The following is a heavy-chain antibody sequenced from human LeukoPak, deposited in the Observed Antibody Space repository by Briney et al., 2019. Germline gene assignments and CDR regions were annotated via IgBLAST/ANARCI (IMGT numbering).Heavy chain of an antibody. CDR3: AKGYETARIAAAGTDAFDI. J-gene: IGHJ3*02. Sequence: QPGGSLRLSCAASGFTFSNYAMTWVRQAPGKGLEWVSTISATVGRTYYADSVKGRFTISRDNSKNTVYLQMNSLRADDTAVYYCAKGYETARIAAAGTDAFDIWGHGTMVTVSS. CDR1: GFTFSNYA. CDR2: ISATVGRT. D-gene: IGHD6-13*01. V-gene: IGHV3-23*01.